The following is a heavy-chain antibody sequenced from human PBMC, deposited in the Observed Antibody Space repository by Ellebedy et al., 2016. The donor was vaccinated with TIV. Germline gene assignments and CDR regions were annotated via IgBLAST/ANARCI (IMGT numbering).Heavy chain of an antibody. J-gene: IGHJ4*02. Sequence: SVKVSCXASGYTFTSYGISWVRQAPGQGLEWMGGIIPIFGTANYAQKFQGRVTITADESTSTAYMELSSLRSEDTAVYYCARDSPSKTDDYWGQGTLITVSS. V-gene: IGHV1-69*13. CDR2: IIPIFGTA. CDR1: GYTFTSYG. CDR3: ARDSPSKTDDY.